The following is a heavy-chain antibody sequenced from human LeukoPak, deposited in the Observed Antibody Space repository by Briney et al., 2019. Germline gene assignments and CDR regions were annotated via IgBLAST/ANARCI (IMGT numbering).Heavy chain of an antibody. D-gene: IGHD3-10*01. Sequence: SETLSLTCTVSGGSISSYYWSWIRQPPGKGLEWIGYIYYSGSTNYNPSLKSRVTISVDTSKNQFSLKLSSVTAADTAVYYCASFYGSGSSYGMDVWGQGTTVTVSS. V-gene: IGHV4-59*08. CDR3: ASFYGSGSSYGMDV. CDR2: IYYSGST. CDR1: GGSISSYY. J-gene: IGHJ6*02.